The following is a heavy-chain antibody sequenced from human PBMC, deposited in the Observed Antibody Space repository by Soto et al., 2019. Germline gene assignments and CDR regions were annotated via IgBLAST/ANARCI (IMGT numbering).Heavy chain of an antibody. J-gene: IGHJ4*02. Sequence: QLQLQESGPGLVMPSETLSLTCTVSGDSISGSSYFWGWIRQPAGKRLGWIGSVFYDGYTLYTPSLRSRVIISVDTSKNQFSLKLTSVAVAHTATYLCARLQGAVAHYWGQGTLVTVSS. CDR2: VFYDGYT. CDR1: GDSISGSSYF. CDR3: ARLQGAVAHY. D-gene: IGHD6-19*01. V-gene: IGHV4-39*01.